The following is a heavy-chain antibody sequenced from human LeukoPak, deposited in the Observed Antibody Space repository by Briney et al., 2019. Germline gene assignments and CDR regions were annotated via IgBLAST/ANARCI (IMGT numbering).Heavy chain of an antibody. CDR1: GFTFSSYA. Sequence: GGSLRLSCAASGFTFSSYAMSWVRQAPGKGLEWVSAISGSGGSTYYADSVKGRFTLSRDNSKNTLYLQMNSLRAEDTAVYYFAKYGGDRLRHFEYWGEGTLVTVSS. V-gene: IGHV3-23*01. CDR3: AKYGGDRLRHFEY. D-gene: IGHD2-21*02. CDR2: ISGSGGST. J-gene: IGHJ4*02.